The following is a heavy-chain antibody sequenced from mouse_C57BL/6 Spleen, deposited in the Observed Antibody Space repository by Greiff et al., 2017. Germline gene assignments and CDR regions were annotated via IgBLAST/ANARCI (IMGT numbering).Heavy chain of an antibody. D-gene: IGHD1-1*01. CDR1: GYTFTSYW. CDR3: AIQDSYYYGSEAY. J-gene: IGHJ3*01. Sequence: QVQLKQPGAELVKPGASVKVSCKASGYTFTSYWMHWVKQRPGQGLEWIGRIHPSDSDTNYNQKFKGKATLTVDKSSSTAYMQLSSLTSEDSAVYYCAIQDSYYYGSEAYWGQGTLVTVSA. V-gene: IGHV1-74*01. CDR2: IHPSDSDT.